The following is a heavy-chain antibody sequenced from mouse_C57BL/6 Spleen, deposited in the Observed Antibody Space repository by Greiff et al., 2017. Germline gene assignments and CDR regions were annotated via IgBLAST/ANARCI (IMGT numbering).Heavy chain of an antibody. Sequence: QVHVKQPGAELVRPGSSVKLSCKASGYTFTSYWMHWVKQRPIQGLEWIGNIDPSDSETHYNQKFKDKATLTVDKSSSTAYMQLSSLTSEDSAVYYCARSGIYYGYDGEGDYWGQGTSVTVSS. D-gene: IGHD2-2*01. CDR1: GYTFTSYW. CDR3: ARSGIYYGYDGEGDY. J-gene: IGHJ4*01. CDR2: IDPSDSET. V-gene: IGHV1-52*01.